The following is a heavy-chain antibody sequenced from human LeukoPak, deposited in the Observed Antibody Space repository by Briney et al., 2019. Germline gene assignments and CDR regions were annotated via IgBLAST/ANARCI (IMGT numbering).Heavy chain of an antibody. V-gene: IGHV1-18*01. CDR1: GYTFTSYG. J-gene: IGHJ4*02. CDR3: AXXXXXXXXXXXXXXXXXYXXY. Sequence: AXGYTFTSYGINWVRQAPGQGLEWMGWISAYNGDTNYAQKLQGRVTMTTDTSTSTAYMELRSLRSDDTAVYYCAXXXXXXXXXXXXXXXXXYXXYWGQGTLVTVSS. CDR2: ISAYNGDT.